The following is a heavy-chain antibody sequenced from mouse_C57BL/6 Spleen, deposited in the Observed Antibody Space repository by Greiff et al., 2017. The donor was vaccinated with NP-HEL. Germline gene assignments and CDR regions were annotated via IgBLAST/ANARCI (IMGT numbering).Heavy chain of an antibody. Sequence: EVQLVESGGGLVQPKGSLKLSCAASGFSFNTYAMNWVRQAPGKGLEWVARIRSKSNNYATYYADSVKDRFTISRDDSERMLYLQMNNLKTEDTAMYYCVSGDWDYAMDYWGQGTSVTVSS. CDR3: VSGDWDYAMDY. J-gene: IGHJ4*01. CDR1: GFSFNTYA. V-gene: IGHV10-1*01. D-gene: IGHD4-1*01. CDR2: IRSKSNNYAT.